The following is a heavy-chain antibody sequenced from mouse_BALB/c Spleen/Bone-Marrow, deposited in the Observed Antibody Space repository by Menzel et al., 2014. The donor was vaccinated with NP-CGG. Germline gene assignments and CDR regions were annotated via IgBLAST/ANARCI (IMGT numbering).Heavy chain of an antibody. D-gene: IGHD2-4*01. J-gene: IGHJ3*01. CDR1: GYTFTDYA. CDR3: ARGSMITTDWFAY. Sequence: LVESGPELVRPGVSVKISCKGSGYTFTDYAMHWVKQSHAKSLEWIGVISTYSGNTNYNQRFKGKATMTVDKSSSTAYMELARLTSEDSAIYYCARGSMITTDWFAYWGQGTLVTVSA. CDR2: ISTYSGNT. V-gene: IGHV1-67*01.